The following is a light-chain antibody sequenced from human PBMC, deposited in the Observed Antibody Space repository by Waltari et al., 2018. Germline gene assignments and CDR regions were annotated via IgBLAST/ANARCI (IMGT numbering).Light chain of an antibody. CDR3: LVWHSTIDHQGV. CDR2: YDS. Sequence: SYVVTQSPSVSVAPGETASIPCRGNSLGSNKAPLYQQRPGQAHVLVITYDSDRPSGTPERFSGSNSGNTATLTISWVEAEDEADYYCLVWHSTIDHQGVFGGGTKLTVL. V-gene: IGLV3-21*04. J-gene: IGLJ2*01. CDR1: SLGSNK.